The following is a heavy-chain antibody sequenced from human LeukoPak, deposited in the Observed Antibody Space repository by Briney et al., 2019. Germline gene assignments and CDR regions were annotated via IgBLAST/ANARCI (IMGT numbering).Heavy chain of an antibody. CDR2: ISGSGGST. CDR3: ASYRHIVVVTAILGY. V-gene: IGHV3-23*01. D-gene: IGHD2-21*02. CDR1: GFTFSSYA. Sequence: GGSLRLSCAASGFTFSSYAMSWVRQAPGKGLEWVSAISGSGGSTYYADSVKGRFAISRDNSKNTLYLQMNSLRAEDTAVYYCASYRHIVVVTAILGYWGQGTLVTVSS. J-gene: IGHJ4*02.